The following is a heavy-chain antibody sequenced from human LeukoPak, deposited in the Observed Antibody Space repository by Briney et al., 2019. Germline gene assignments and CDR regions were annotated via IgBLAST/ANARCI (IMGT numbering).Heavy chain of an antibody. CDR3: ARLGKSGMTTVTTRAFDI. V-gene: IGHV4-39*01. Sequence: SGTPSLTCTVSGGSISSPNHYWGWIRQPPGKGLEWIGSIYYSGSTYYNPSLKSRVIISVDTSKNQFSLKLSSVIAADTAVYYCARLGKSGMTTVTTRAFDIWGQGTMVTVSS. D-gene: IGHD4-17*01. J-gene: IGHJ3*02. CDR1: GGSISSPNHY. CDR2: IYYSGST.